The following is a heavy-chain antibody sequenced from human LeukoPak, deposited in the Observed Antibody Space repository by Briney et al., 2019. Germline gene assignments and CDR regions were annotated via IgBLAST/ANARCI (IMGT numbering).Heavy chain of an antibody. Sequence: SETLSLTCAVDSKSFSNYYWSWIRQPPGKGLEWIGEINRNESTHYNPSLKSRVTISIDTSKNQFSLRPNSVTAADTAVYYCARKLGIAVGDYYYYGLDVWGQGTTVTVSS. D-gene: IGHD6-19*01. CDR3: ARKLGIAVGDYYYYGLDV. J-gene: IGHJ6*02. CDR2: INRNEST. V-gene: IGHV4-34*01. CDR1: SKSFSNYY.